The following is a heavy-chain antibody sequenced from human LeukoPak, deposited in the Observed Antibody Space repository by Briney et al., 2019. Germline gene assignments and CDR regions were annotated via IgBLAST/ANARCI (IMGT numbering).Heavy chain of an antibody. J-gene: IGHJ3*02. V-gene: IGHV3-30*18. CDR3: AKVWGTSPPAFDI. CDR2: ISYDGSNK. CDR1: GFTFSSYG. D-gene: IGHD3-16*01. Sequence: PGGSLRLSCAASGFTFSSYGMHWVRQAPGKGLEWVAVISYDGSNKYYADSVKGRFTISRDNSKNTLYLQMNSLRADDAAVYYCAKVWGTSPPAFDIWGQGTMVTVSS.